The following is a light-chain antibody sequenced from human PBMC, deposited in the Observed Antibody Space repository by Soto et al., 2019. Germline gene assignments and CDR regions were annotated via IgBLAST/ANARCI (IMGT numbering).Light chain of an antibody. J-gene: IGLJ2*01. Sequence: QSALTQPASVSGSPGQSITISCTGTSSDVGSYNLVSWYQQHPGKAPKLMIYEGSKRPSGVSNRFSGSKSRNTASLTISGLQAEDEADYYCCSYAGSSIHVVFGGGTKVTVL. CDR2: EGS. CDR1: SSDVGSYNL. CDR3: CSYAGSSIHVV. V-gene: IGLV2-23*01.